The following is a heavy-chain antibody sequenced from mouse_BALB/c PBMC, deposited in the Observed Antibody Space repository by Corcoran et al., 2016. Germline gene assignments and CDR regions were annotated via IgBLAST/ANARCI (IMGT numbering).Heavy chain of an antibody. CDR2: IYPENGST. CDR1: GYIFTDYR. D-gene: IGHD2-1*01. Sequence: QVQLQQSGAELVRPGASVKLSCKTSGYIFTDYRIHWVKQRYGQGLEWIAKIYPENGSTYYNQKFKGKATLTADKSSSTAYMQLSSLTSEDSAVYYCARHVNSLYAMDYWGQGTSVTVSS. J-gene: IGHJ4*01. CDR3: ARHVNSLYAMDY. V-gene: IGHV1-76*01.